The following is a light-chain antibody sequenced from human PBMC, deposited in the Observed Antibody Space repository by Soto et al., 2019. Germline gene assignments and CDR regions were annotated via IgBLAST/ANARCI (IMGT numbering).Light chain of an antibody. V-gene: IGKV1-39*01. CDR1: QRIANY. J-gene: IGKJ2*01. CDR2: GAS. CDR3: QQTYTTPHT. Sequence: DIQMTQSPSSLSASVGDRVTITCRASQRIANYLNWYQQRPGKAPKLLTCGASPLQTAVPSRFSGSGSGTDFTLTISTLHPEDFASYYCQQTYTTPHTFGQGTKLDIK.